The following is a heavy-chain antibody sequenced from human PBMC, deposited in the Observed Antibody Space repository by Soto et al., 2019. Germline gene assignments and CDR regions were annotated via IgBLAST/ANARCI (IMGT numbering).Heavy chain of an antibody. V-gene: IGHV4-61*02. CDR1: GFSISSGGYY. Sequence: SAPLSFTCTVSGFSISSGGYYWSWILQPAGKGLEWIGLIYSVGSTKYNPPLQIRVTISLYTAKNQFSLRLTPVTAAGTAVYYWARGQRFSAWFDPWGQGTLVTVSS. CDR2: IYSVGST. CDR3: ARGQRFSAWFDP. J-gene: IGHJ5*02. D-gene: IGHD3-3*01.